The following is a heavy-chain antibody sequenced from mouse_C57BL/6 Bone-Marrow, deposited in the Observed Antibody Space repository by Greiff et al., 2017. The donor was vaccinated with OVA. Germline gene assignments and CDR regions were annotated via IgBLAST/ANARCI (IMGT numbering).Heavy chain of an antibody. V-gene: IGHV2-5*01. CDR1: GFSLTSYG. J-gene: IGHJ4*01. Sequence: VQRVESGPGLVQPSQSLSITCTVSGFSLTSYGVHWVRQSPGKGLEWLGVIWRGGSTDYNAAFMSRLSITKDNSKSQVFFKMNSLQADDTAIYYCAKKDYGSRYAMDYWGQGTSVTVSS. CDR2: IWRGGST. D-gene: IGHD1-1*01. CDR3: AKKDYGSRYAMDY.